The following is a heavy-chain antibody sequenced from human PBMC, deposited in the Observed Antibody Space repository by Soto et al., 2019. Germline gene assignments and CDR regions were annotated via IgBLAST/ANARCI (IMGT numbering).Heavy chain of an antibody. D-gene: IGHD6-19*01. Sequence: EVQLVESGGGLVQPGGSLRVSCAASGFTFSSYWMHWVRQAPGKGLVWVSCINSDGSSTSYADSVKGRFTISRDNAKNSLYLQMNSLRAEDTAIYYCARRGAVAGLHSWGQGTLVTVSS. CDR3: ARRGAVAGLHS. J-gene: IGHJ4*02. CDR2: INSDGSST. CDR1: GFTFSSYW. V-gene: IGHV3-74*01.